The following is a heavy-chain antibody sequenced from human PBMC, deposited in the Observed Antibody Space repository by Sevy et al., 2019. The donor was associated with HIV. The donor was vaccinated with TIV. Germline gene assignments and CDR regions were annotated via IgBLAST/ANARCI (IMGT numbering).Heavy chain of an antibody. V-gene: IGHV4-4*02. Sequence: SETLSLTCAVSGDSFSNSNWWSWVRQSPGKGLGGSGEVSYSGTANYNPSLRSRVATSLDKSKNQISLKVNSVTAADTAVYYCAREGTATSFDYWAQGNLVTVSS. CDR1: GDSFSNSNW. CDR3: AREGTATSFDY. D-gene: IGHD2-21*02. CDR2: VSYSGTA. J-gene: IGHJ4*02.